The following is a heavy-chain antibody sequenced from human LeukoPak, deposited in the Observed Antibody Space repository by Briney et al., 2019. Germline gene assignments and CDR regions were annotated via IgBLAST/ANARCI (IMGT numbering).Heavy chain of an antibody. CDR2: IYTSGST. CDR1: GGSISSYY. V-gene: IGHV4-4*07. CDR3: ARVAPWELLKGGFDY. D-gene: IGHD1-26*01. J-gene: IGHJ4*02. Sequence: SETLSLTCTVSGGSISSYYWSWIRQPAGEGLEWIGRIYTSGSTNYNPSLKSRVTMSVDTSKNQFSLKLSSVTAADTAVYYCARVAPWELLKGGFDYWGQGTLVTVSS.